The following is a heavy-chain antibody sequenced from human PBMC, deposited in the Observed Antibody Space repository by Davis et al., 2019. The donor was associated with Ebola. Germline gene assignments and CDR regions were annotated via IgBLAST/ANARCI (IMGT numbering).Heavy chain of an antibody. CDR2: ISAYNGNT. V-gene: IGHV1-18*01. J-gene: IGHJ4*02. CDR3: ARWEGYYDFWSGPQIGYFDY. CDR1: GYTFTSYG. Sequence: ASVKVSCKASGYTFTSYGISWVRQAPGQGLEWMGWISAYNGNTNYAQKLQGRVTMTTDTSTSTAYMELRSLRSDDTAVYYCARWEGYYDFWSGPQIGYFDYWGQGTLVTVSS. D-gene: IGHD3-3*01.